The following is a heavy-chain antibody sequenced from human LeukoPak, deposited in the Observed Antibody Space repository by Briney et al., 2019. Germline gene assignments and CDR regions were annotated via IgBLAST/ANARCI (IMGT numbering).Heavy chain of an antibody. Sequence: SETLSLTCAVYGGSFSGYYWSWIRRPPGKGLEWIGEINHSGSTNYNPSLKSRVTISVDTSKNQFSLKLGSVTAADTAVYYCARRSGRGYCSGGSCYSFYFDYWGQGTLVTVSS. CDR2: INHSGST. D-gene: IGHD2-15*01. V-gene: IGHV4-34*01. CDR1: GGSFSGYY. CDR3: ARRSGRGYCSGGSCYSFYFDY. J-gene: IGHJ4*02.